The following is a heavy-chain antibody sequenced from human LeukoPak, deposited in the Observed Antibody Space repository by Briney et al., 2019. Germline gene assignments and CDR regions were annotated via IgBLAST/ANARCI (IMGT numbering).Heavy chain of an antibody. J-gene: IGHJ6*03. D-gene: IGHD2-15*01. V-gene: IGHV1-18*01. CDR1: GYTFTSYG. CDR2: ISTYNGNT. CDR3: ARVPEGRLTRGYGYMDV. Sequence: ASVKVSCKASGYTFTSYGISWVRQAPGQGLEWMGWISTYNGNTNYAQKIQGRVTMTTDTSTSTAYMELRSLRSDDTAVYYCARVPEGRLTRGYGYMDVWGKGTTVTVSS.